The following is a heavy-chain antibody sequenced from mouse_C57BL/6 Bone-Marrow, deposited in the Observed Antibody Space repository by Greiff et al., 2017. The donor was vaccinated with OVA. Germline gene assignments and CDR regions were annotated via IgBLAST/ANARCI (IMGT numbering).Heavy chain of an antibody. CDR2: IDPSDSET. V-gene: IGHV1-52*01. CDR3: ARAPSPLGDYFDY. Sequence: QVQLQQPGAELVRPGSSVKLSCKASGYTFTSYWMHWVKQRPIQGLEWIGNIDPSDSETHYNQKFKDKATLTVDKSSSTAYMQLSSLTSEDSAVYYCARAPSPLGDYFDYWGQGTTLTVSS. CDR1: GYTFTSYW. J-gene: IGHJ2*01.